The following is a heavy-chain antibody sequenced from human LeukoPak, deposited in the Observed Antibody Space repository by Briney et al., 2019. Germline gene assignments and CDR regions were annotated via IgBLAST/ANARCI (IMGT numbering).Heavy chain of an antibody. Sequence: PGGSLRLSCAVSGFTFSNHAMSWVRQAPGKGLEWVSTICGGGGDRYYADSVKGRFTISRDNSKNTLYLQMNSLRAEDTAVYYCAKHLRCSGDSCYRLSYYYYGMDVWGQGTTVTVSS. D-gene: IGHD2-15*01. J-gene: IGHJ6*02. CDR3: AKHLRCSGDSCYRLSYYYYGMDV. CDR2: ICGGGGDR. V-gene: IGHV3-23*01. CDR1: GFTFSNHA.